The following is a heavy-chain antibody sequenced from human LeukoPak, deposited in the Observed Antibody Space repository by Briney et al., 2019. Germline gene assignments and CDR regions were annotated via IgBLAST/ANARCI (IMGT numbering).Heavy chain of an antibody. V-gene: IGHV3-23*01. CDR3: AKDSPITIFGVVIRETVDY. D-gene: IGHD3-3*01. CDR2: ISGSGGST. Sequence: GGSLRLSCAVSGFTFSSSWMHWVRQAPGKGLEWVSAISGSGGSTYYAGSVKGRFTISRDNSKNTLYLQMNSLRAEDTAVYYCAKDSPITIFGVVIRETVDYWDQGTLVTVSS. CDR1: GFTFSSSW. J-gene: IGHJ4*02.